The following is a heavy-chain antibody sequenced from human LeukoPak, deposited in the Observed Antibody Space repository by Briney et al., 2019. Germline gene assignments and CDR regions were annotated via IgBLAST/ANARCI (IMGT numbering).Heavy chain of an antibody. CDR3: AAQGGLYDFWSGFNY. CDR2: ISGSGGST. J-gene: IGHJ4*02. Sequence: GGSLRLSCAASGFTFSSYAMSWVRQAPGKGLEWVSAISGSGGSTYYADSVKGRFTISRDNSKNTLYLQMNSLRAEDTAVYYCAAQGGLYDFWSGFNYWGQGTLVTVSS. V-gene: IGHV3-23*01. CDR1: GFTFSSYA. D-gene: IGHD3-3*01.